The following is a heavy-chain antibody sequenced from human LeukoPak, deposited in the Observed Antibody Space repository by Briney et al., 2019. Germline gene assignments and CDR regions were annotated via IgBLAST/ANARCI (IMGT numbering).Heavy chain of an antibody. CDR2: IYYSGST. Sequence: SETLSLTCAVSGGSISSGGYSWSWIRQPPGKGLEWIGYIYYSGSTYYNPSLKSRVTISVDTSKNQFSLKLSSVTAADTAVYYCAREGRGFGELLNYYYYMDVWGKGTTVTISS. CDR3: AREGRGFGELLNYYYYMDV. V-gene: IGHV4-30-4*07. D-gene: IGHD3-10*01. CDR1: GGSISSGGYS. J-gene: IGHJ6*03.